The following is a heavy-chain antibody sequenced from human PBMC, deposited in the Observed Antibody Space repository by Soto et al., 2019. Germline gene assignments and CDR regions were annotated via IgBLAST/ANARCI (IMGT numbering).Heavy chain of an antibody. D-gene: IGHD2-15*01. Sequence: GGSLRHSWAASGLTCSASHIRWVRQASGKGLEWVARLRSKADNDATGYAASVEGRFTISRDDSKNTVYLQMNSLKTEDTAVYFCIRQGSHLDHWGQGTLVTVSS. J-gene: IGHJ4*02. CDR1: GLTCSASH. CDR3: IRQGSHLDH. V-gene: IGHV3-73*01. CDR2: LRSKADNDAT.